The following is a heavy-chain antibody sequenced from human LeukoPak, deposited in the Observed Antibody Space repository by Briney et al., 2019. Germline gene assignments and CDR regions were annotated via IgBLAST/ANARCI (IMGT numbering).Heavy chain of an antibody. D-gene: IGHD1-14*01. CDR1: GFTFSGYA. CDR2: ISGSGGST. V-gene: IGHV3-23*01. CDR3: AKDQWYPTGGGFDP. J-gene: IGHJ5*02. Sequence: GGSLRLSCAASGFTFSGYAMSWVRQAPGKGLEWVSAISGSGGSTYYADSVKGRFTISRDNSKNTLYLQMNSLRAEDTAVYYCAKDQWYPTGGGFDPWGQGTLVTVSS.